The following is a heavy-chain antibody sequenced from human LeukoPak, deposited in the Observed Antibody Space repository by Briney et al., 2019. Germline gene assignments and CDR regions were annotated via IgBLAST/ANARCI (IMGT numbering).Heavy chain of an antibody. CDR1: GFTFSDYY. V-gene: IGHV3-11*01. J-gene: IGHJ4*02. CDR3: ARDRSIAARFHYFDY. Sequence: GGSLRLSCAASGFTFSDYYMSWIRQAPGKGLEWVSYISSSGSTIYYADSVKGRFTISRDNAKNSLYLQMSSLRAEDTAVYYCARDRSIAARFHYFDYWGQGTLVTVSS. CDR2: ISSSGSTI. D-gene: IGHD6-6*01.